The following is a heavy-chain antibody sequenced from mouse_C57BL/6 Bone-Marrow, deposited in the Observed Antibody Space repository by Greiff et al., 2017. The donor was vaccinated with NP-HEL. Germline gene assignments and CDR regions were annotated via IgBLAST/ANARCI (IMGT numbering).Heavy chain of an antibody. CDR2: FYPGSGSI. Sequence: VKLMESGAELVKPGASVKLSCKASGYTFTEYTIHWVKQRSGQGLEWIGWFYPGSGSIKYNEKFKDKATLTADKSSSTVYMELSRLTSEDSAVYFCARHEEEEPSYLGFAYWGQGTLVTVSA. CDR1: GYTFTEYT. J-gene: IGHJ3*01. D-gene: IGHD1-1*01. CDR3: ARHEEEEPSYLGFAY. V-gene: IGHV1-62-2*01.